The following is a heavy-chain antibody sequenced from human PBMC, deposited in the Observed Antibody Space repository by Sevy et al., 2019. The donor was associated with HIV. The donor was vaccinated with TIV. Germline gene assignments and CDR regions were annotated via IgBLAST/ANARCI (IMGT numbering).Heavy chain of an antibody. CDR3: AKAPRYSYGSYFDY. CDR2: IWYDGSNK. Sequence: GGSLRLSCAASGFTFSSYGMHWVRQAPGKGLEWVAVIWYDGSNKYYADSVKGRFTISRDNSKNTLYLQMNSLRAEDTAVYYCAKAPRYSYGSYFDYWGQGTLVTVSS. CDR1: GFTFSSYG. D-gene: IGHD5-18*01. J-gene: IGHJ4*02. V-gene: IGHV3-33*06.